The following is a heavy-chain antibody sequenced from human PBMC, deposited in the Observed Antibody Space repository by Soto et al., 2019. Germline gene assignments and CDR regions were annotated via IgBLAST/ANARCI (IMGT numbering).Heavy chain of an antibody. J-gene: IGHJ6*02. D-gene: IGHD2-15*01. CDR1: GYSFTKYW. CDR3: ARYCSSSSCSQLYGMDV. V-gene: IGHV5-10-1*01. CDR2: IDTSYSYS. Sequence: GETLKISCKGSGYSFTKYWIIWVRQVPGKGLEWMGRIDTSYSYSHYSPSFQGHVTISVDKSISTGYLQWSSLKASDTAMYYCARYCSSSSCSQLYGMDVWGQGTTVTVSS.